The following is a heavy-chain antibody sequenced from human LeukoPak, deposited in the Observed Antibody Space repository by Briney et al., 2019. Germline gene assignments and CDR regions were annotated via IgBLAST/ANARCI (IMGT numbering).Heavy chain of an antibody. Sequence: AGSLRLSCAVSGFSFSNYAMNWVRQAPGKGLEWVSAISGSGGSTSYADSVKGRFTISRDNSQNTLYLQMNSLRAEDTAVYYCAKGGIQLWFYLDYWGQGTLVTVSS. CDR3: AKGGIQLWFYLDY. J-gene: IGHJ4*02. V-gene: IGHV3-23*01. CDR1: GFSFSNYA. D-gene: IGHD5-18*01. CDR2: ISGSGGST.